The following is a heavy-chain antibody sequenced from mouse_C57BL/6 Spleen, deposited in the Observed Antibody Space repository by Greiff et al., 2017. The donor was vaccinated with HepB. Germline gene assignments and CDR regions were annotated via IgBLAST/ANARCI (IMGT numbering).Heavy chain of an antibody. CDR1: GYAFSSSW. V-gene: IGHV1-82*01. CDR3: ARSELGPRYFDV. D-gene: IGHD4-1*01. Sequence: QVQLQQSGPELVKPGASVKISCKASGYAFSSSWMNWVKQRPGKGLEWIGRIYPGDGDTNYNGKFKGKATLTADKSSSTAYMQLSSLTSEDSAVYCCARSELGPRYFDVWGTGTTVTVSS. CDR2: IYPGDGDT. J-gene: IGHJ1*03.